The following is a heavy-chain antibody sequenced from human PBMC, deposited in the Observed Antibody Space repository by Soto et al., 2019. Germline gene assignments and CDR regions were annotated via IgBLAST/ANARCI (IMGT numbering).Heavy chain of an antibody. V-gene: IGHV4-59*02. J-gene: IGHJ4*02. CDR3: ASSPPAMVAPNI. D-gene: IGHD5-18*01. CDR1: GGAVRIYS. Sequence: SDTLSLTCTVSGGAVRIYSCPWGRQPPGKGLEWIGYVYYSGSTHYNPSLKSRVTISLDTSKNQFSLKLTSVTAADTAMYFCASSPPAMVAPNIWGQGTLVTVSS. CDR2: VYYSGST.